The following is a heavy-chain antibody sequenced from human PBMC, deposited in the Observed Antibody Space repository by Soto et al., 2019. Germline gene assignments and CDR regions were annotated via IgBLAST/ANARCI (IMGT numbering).Heavy chain of an antibody. CDR1: GFTLSNYA. J-gene: IGHJ6*02. V-gene: IGHV3-48*02. Sequence: EVQMVESGGGLVQPGGSLRLSCAASGFTLSNYAVNWVRQAPGKGLEWVSYISVDSRYTYYGDSVKGRFTISRDNAGNSVYLQMNSLRDEDTAVYYCARIKLVDFFFINVDVYDMDVWGLGTPVIVSS. CDR2: ISVDSRYT. D-gene: IGHD2-15*01. CDR3: ARIKLVDFFFINVDVYDMDV.